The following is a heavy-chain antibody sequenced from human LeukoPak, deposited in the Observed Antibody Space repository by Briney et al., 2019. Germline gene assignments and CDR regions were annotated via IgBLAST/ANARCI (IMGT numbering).Heavy chain of an antibody. CDR1: GFTFTNYW. CDR2: IKQDGSVK. J-gene: IGHJ5*02. D-gene: IGHD4-11*01. Sequence: GGSLRLSCAASGFTFTNYWVGWVRQAPGRGLEWVANIKQDGSVKYYVDSVKGRFTISRDNAKNSLYLQMNSLRAEDTALYYCARDAPFGITTNWFDPWGQGTLVTVSS. V-gene: IGHV3-7*03. CDR3: ARDAPFGITTNWFDP.